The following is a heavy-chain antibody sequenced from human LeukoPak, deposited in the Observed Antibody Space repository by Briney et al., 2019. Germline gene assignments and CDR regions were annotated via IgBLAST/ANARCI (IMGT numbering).Heavy chain of an antibody. CDR3: ARDSLPMAVTGPFDH. D-gene: IGHD6-19*01. CDR1: GFNFSSYG. Sequence: GRSLRLPCAASGFNFSSYGMHWVRQAPGKGLEWVTSIWFDGSNIHYADSVKGRVIISRDNSKSALYLQMNSLRAEDTAIYYCARDSLPMAVTGPFDHWGQGALVTASS. J-gene: IGHJ4*02. CDR2: IWFDGSNI. V-gene: IGHV3-33*01.